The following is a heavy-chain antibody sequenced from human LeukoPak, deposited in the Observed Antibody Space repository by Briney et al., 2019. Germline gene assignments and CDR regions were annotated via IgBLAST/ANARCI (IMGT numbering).Heavy chain of an antibody. J-gene: IGHJ6*02. CDR3: ARGRGLRFLNLPMDV. V-gene: IGHV4-31*03. CDR1: GGSISSGGYY. Sequence: SQTLSLTCTVSGGSISSGGYYWSWIRQHPGKGLEWIGYIYYSGSTYYNPSLKSRVTISVDTSKNQFSLKLSSVTAADTAVYYCARGRGLRFLNLPMDVRGQGTTVTVSS. D-gene: IGHD3-3*01. CDR2: IYYSGST.